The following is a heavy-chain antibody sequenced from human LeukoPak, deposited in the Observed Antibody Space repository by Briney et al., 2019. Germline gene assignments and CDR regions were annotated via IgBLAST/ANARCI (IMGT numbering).Heavy chain of an antibody. J-gene: IGHJ2*01. CDR1: GGSISSYY. D-gene: IGHD3-10*01. CDR3: ARIAQYYSEIPRYWYFDL. V-gene: IGHV4-59*08. Sequence: SETLSLTCTVSGGSISSYYWSWIRQPPGKGLEWIGYIYYSGSTNYNPSLKSRVTISVDTSKNQFSLKLSSVTAADPAVYYCARIAQYYSEIPRYWYFDLWGRGTLVTVSS. CDR2: IYYSGST.